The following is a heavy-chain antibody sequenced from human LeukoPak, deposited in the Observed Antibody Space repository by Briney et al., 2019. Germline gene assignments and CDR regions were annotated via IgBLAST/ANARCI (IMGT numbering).Heavy chain of an antibody. D-gene: IGHD6-13*01. CDR3: AKDIGYSRNRALGY. CDR1: GFTFDDYA. CDR2: ISWNSGSI. Sequence: PGGSLRLSCAASGFTFDDYAMHWVRQAPGMGLEWVSGISWNSGSIGYADSVKGRFTISRDNAKNSLYLQMNSLRAEDMALYYCAKDIGYSRNRALGYRGQGTLVTVSS. J-gene: IGHJ4*02. V-gene: IGHV3-9*03.